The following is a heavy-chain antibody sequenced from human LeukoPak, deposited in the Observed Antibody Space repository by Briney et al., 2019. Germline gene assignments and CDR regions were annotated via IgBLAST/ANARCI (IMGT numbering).Heavy chain of an antibody. CDR3: AIGRAAAGIHWFDP. Sequence: SETLSLTCTVSGGSISSYYWSWIRQPAGKGLEWIGRIYTSGSTNYNLSLKSRVTMSVDTSKNQFSLKLSSVTAADTAVYYCAIGRAAAGIHWFDPWGQGTLVTVSS. CDR2: IYTSGST. D-gene: IGHD6-13*01. J-gene: IGHJ5*02. CDR1: GGSISSYY. V-gene: IGHV4-4*07.